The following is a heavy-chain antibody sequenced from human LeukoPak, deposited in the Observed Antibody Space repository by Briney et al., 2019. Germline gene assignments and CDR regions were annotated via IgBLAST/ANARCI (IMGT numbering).Heavy chain of an antibody. CDR2: IRYDGSNK. J-gene: IGHJ4*02. CDR3: ARAIGGDHPE. V-gene: IGHV3-30*02. CDR1: GFMFSSYG. Sequence: QAGGSLRLSCAASGFMFSSYGMHWVRQAPGKGLEWVAFIRYDGSNKYYADSVKGRFTISRDNSKNTLYLQMNSLRAEDTAVYYCARAIGGDHPEWGQGTLVTVSS. D-gene: IGHD2-21*02.